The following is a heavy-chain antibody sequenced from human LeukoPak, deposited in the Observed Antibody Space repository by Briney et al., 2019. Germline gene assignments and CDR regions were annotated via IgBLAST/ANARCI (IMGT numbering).Heavy chain of an antibody. V-gene: IGHV3-30*02. Sequence: GGSLRLSRVASGFTFSGYGMHWVRQAPGKGLELVAFIRYDGSNEYYADSVKGRFTVSRDNPKNTVYLQVNSLRAEDTALYYCAKDLGVAVAGTSFDHWGQGTLVTVSS. CDR1: GFTFSGYG. CDR2: IRYDGSNE. CDR3: AKDLGVAVAGTSFDH. D-gene: IGHD6-19*01. J-gene: IGHJ4*02.